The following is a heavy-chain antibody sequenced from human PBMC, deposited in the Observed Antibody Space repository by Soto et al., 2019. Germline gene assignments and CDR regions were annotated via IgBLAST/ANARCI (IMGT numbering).Heavy chain of an antibody. J-gene: IGHJ5*02. Sequence: SETLSLTCTVSGGSISSYYWSWIRQPPGKGLEWIGYIYYSGSTNYNPSLKSRVTISVDTSKNQFSLKLSSVTAADTAVYYCARDYSGSKYNWFDPWGQGTLVTVSS. D-gene: IGHD5-12*01. V-gene: IGHV4-59*01. CDR1: GGSISSYY. CDR3: ARDYSGSKYNWFDP. CDR2: IYYSGST.